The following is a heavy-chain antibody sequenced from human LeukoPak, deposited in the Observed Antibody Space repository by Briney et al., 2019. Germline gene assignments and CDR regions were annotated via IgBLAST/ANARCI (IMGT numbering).Heavy chain of an antibody. CDR3: VRDYLGESGAGGC. CDR2: ISPSGHSI. CDR1: GFTFSSYS. D-gene: IGHD7-27*01. Sequence: GGSLRLSCAASGFTFSSYSMNWLRQAPGRGLVWFASISPSGHSIWHADPVKGRLTISRDNVKDSLYLQMNSLRVEDTAVYFCVRDYLGESGAGGCWGQGTLVTVSS. J-gene: IGHJ4*02. V-gene: IGHV3-21*01.